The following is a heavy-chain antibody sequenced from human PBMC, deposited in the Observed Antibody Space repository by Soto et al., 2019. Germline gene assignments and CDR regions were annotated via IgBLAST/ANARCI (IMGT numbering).Heavy chain of an antibody. J-gene: IGHJ6*02. CDR2: LSVTGGGP. Sequence: EVRLLESGGGLVQPGGSLRLSCAASGFSFSSYDMTWVRQAPGQGLEWVSSLSVTGGGPYYADSVRGRFTISRDNSKNTLYLQMNSLRVEDTAVYYCAKDPPSERMQPDYGMDVWGQGTTVTVSS. CDR1: GFSFSSYD. D-gene: IGHD6-13*01. CDR3: AKDPPSERMQPDYGMDV. V-gene: IGHV3-23*01.